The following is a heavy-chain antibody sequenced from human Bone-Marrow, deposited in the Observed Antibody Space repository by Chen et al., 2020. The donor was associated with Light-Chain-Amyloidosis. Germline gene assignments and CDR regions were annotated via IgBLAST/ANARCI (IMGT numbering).Heavy chain of an antibody. Sequence: VQLEQSGPEVKKPGESLKISCKGSGYTFPNYWRGWVRQMPGKGLEWRGVIYPDDSDARYRPSFEGQVTISADKSITTAYLQWRSLKASDTAMYYCARRRDGYNFDYWGQGTLVTVSS. V-gene: IGHV5-51*01. CDR2: IYPDDSDA. CDR3: ARRRDGYNFDY. D-gene: IGHD5-12*01. J-gene: IGHJ4*02. CDR1: GYTFPNYW.